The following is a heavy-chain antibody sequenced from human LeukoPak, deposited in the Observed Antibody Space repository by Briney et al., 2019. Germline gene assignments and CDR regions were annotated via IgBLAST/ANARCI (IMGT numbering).Heavy chain of an antibody. J-gene: IGHJ4*02. Sequence: GGSLRLSCAASGFTLSSYAMSWVRQAPGKGLEWGSAISGSGGSTYYADSVKGRFTISRDNSKNTLYLQMNSLRAGDTAVYYCASLMTTVTTDDYWGQGALVAVSS. V-gene: IGHV3-23*01. D-gene: IGHD4-17*01. CDR1: GFTLSSYA. CDR3: ASLMTTVTTDDY. CDR2: ISGSGGST.